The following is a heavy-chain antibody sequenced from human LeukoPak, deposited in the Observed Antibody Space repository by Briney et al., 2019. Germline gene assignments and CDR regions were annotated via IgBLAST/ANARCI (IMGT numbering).Heavy chain of an antibody. CDR2: MNPNSGNT. Sequence: ASVKVSCKASGYTFTSYDINWVRQATGQGLEWMGWMNPNSGNTGYAQKFQGRVTVTRNTSISTAYMELSSLRSEDTAVYYCARALMSSSFGGHWCQGTLVTVSS. CDR3: ARALMSSSFGGH. D-gene: IGHD3-16*01. CDR1: GYTFTSYD. V-gene: IGHV1-8*01. J-gene: IGHJ4*02.